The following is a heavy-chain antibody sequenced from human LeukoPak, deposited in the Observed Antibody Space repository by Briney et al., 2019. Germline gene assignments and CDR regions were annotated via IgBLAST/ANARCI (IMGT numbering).Heavy chain of an antibody. J-gene: IGHJ3*02. D-gene: IGHD3-9*01. CDR2: IYPGDSDT. CDR3: ARPSYDILTGYLFDAFDI. Sequence: KSEESLKISCKGSGYSFTSYWIGWVRQMPGKGLEWMGIIYPGDSDTRYSPSFQGQVTISADKSISTAYLQWSSLKASDTAMYYCARPSYDILTGYLFDAFDIWGQGTMVTVSS. V-gene: IGHV5-51*01. CDR1: GYSFTSYW.